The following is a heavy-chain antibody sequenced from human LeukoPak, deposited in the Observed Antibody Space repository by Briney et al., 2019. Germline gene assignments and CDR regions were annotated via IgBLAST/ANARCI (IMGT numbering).Heavy chain of an antibody. CDR3: VRGSHDSSGYSGINDAFDI. V-gene: IGHV4-30-2*01. Sequence: SETLSLTCAVSGGSISSGGYSWSWIRQPPGKGLEWIGYIYHSGSTYYNPSLKSRVTISVDRSKNQFSLKLSSVTAADTAVYYCVRGSHDSSGYSGINDAFDIWGQGTMVTVSS. J-gene: IGHJ3*02. CDR1: GGSISSGGYS. CDR2: IYHSGST. D-gene: IGHD3-22*01.